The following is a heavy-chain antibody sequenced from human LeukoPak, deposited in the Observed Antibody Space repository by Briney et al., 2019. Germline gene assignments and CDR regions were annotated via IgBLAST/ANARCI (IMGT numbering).Heavy chain of an antibody. CDR1: GGSISSSSYY. V-gene: IGHV4-39*02. Sequence: PSETLSLTCTVSGGSISSSSYYWGWIRQPPGKGLEWIGSIYYSGSTYYNPSLKSRVTISVDTSKNQFSLKLSSVTAADTAVYYGAREKKTGTTRWFDPWGQGTLVTVFS. CDR3: AREKKTGTTRWFDP. CDR2: IYYSGST. J-gene: IGHJ5*02. D-gene: IGHD1-14*01.